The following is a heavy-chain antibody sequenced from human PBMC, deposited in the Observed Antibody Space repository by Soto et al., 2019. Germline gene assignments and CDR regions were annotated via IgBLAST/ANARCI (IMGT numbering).Heavy chain of an antibody. J-gene: IGHJ6*02. CDR2: IIPVFGNT. Sequence: QLQLEQSGREVKKPGSSVKVSCKASGRSFSSDGVSWVRQAPGQGLEWMGGIIPVFGNTKYVQRFQGRLTITADKSTSTVYMEMSSLSSEDTAVYFCARGQYYSSGSAATSYFYFGIDVWGQGTTVIVSS. CDR3: ARGQYYSSGSAATSYFYFGIDV. V-gene: IGHV1-69*06. D-gene: IGHD3-10*01. CDR1: GRSFSSDG.